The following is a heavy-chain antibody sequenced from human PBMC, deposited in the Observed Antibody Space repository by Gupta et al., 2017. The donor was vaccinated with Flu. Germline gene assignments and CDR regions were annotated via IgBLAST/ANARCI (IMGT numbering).Heavy chain of an antibody. V-gene: IGHV4-39*01. CDR2: ISYSGNN. CDR1: SSSSHY. J-gene: IGHJ3*02. Sequence: SSSSHYWGWIRESPGKGLEWIGSISYSGNNYYKTSLKSRLTISVDTSKNEFSLKLSSVTAADTAVYYCASRSGSYFVFDIWGQGTTVTVSS. D-gene: IGHD6-25*01. CDR3: ASRSGSYFVFDI.